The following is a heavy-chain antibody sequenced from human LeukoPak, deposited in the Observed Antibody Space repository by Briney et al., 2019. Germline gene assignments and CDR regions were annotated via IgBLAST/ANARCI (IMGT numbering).Heavy chain of an antibody. Sequence: PGGSLRLSCAASGFTFSDYYMTWIRQAPGKGLEWVSSISSSSSYIYYADSVKGRFTISRDNAKNSLYLQMNSLRAEDTAVYYCARVSPHRKMSYGNQNWFDTWGQGALVTVSS. CDR2: ISSSSSYI. J-gene: IGHJ5*02. D-gene: IGHD3-16*01. CDR3: ARVSPHRKMSYGNQNWFDT. CDR1: GFTFSDYY. V-gene: IGHV3-11*06.